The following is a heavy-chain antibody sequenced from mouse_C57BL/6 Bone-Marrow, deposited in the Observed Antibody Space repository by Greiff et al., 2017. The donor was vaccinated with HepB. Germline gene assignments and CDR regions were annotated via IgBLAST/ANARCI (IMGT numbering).Heavy chain of an antibody. V-gene: IGHV1-76*01. CDR3: ARRMTCYYYAMDY. CDR1: GYTFTDYY. CDR2: IYPGSGNT. J-gene: IGHJ4*01. Sequence: VQLQQSGAELVRPGASVKLSCKASGYTFTDYYINWVKQRPGQGLEWIARIYPGSGNTYYNEKFKGKATLTAEKSSSTAYMQLSSLTSEDSAVYFCARRMTCYYYAMDYWGQGTSVTVSS.